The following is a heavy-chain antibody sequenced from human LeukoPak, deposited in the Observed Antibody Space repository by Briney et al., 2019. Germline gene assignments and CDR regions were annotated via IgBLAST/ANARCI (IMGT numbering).Heavy chain of an antibody. J-gene: IGHJ4*02. V-gene: IGHV4-34*01. Sequence: SETLSLTCAVYGGSFSGYYWSWIRQPPGKGLEWIGEINHSGSTNYNPSLKSQVTISVDTSKNQFSLKLSSVTAADTAVYYCASRLPYNSRGTLRYWGQGTLVTVSS. CDR3: ASRLPYNSRGTLRY. CDR2: INHSGST. CDR1: GGSFSGYY. D-gene: IGHD1-1*01.